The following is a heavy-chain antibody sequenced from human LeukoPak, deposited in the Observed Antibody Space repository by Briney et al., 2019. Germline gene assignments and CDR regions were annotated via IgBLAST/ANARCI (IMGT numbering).Heavy chain of an antibody. V-gene: IGHV1-46*01. Sequence: ASQKVSCKASVYTFSSCYIHWVRQAPGQGLEWMAIINPSGGSTTYAQRFQGRVTATRDTSTSTVYMEVSSLRSEDTAVYYCARAATHIVGATSFDYWGEGTLVTVSS. J-gene: IGHJ4*02. CDR1: VYTFSSCY. CDR3: ARAATHIVGATSFDY. CDR2: INPSGGST. D-gene: IGHD1-26*01.